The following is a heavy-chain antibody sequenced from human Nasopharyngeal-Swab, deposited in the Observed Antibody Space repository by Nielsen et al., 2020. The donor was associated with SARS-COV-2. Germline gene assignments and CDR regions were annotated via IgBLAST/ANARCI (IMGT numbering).Heavy chain of an antibody. J-gene: IGHJ6*02. D-gene: IGHD3-9*01. CDR2: MYTSGTT. Sequence: YYWSWILQPAGKGLEWIGNMYTSGTTNYTPSLKSRVAISIATSKNQFSLGLSSVTAADTAVYYCAREDRWTLTSFYYALDVWGQGTTVTVSS. V-gene: IGHV4-61*09. CDR1: YY. CDR3: AREDRWTLTSFYYALDV.